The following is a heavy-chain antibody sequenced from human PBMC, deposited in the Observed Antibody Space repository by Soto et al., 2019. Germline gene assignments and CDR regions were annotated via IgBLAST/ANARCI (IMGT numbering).Heavy chain of an antibody. CDR2: ISGSGDST. D-gene: IGHD3-16*02. Sequence: GGSLRLSCAASGFTFSSFAMNWVRQAPGKGLEWVSGISGSGDSTYYADSVKGRFTISRDNSKNTLYLQVNSLRAEDTAVYYCAKKQGGGAIGSSDYWGQGTLVTVSS. CDR3: AKKQGGGAIGSSDY. J-gene: IGHJ4*02. V-gene: IGHV3-23*01. CDR1: GFTFSSFA.